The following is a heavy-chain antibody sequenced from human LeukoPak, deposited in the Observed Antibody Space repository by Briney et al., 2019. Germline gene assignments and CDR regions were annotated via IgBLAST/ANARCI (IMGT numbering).Heavy chain of an antibody. CDR3: ARQGYYDFWSGYYTGSYYYYYGMDV. CDR2: ISSSGSTR. J-gene: IGHJ6*02. D-gene: IGHD3-3*01. CDR1: GFTFSSYE. Sequence: PGGSLRLSCAASGFTFSSYEMNWVRQAPGKGLEWVSYISSSGSTRYYADSVKGRFTISRDNAKNSLYLQMNSLRAEDTAVYYCARQGYYDFWSGYYTGSYYYYYGMDVWGQGTTVTVSS. V-gene: IGHV3-48*03.